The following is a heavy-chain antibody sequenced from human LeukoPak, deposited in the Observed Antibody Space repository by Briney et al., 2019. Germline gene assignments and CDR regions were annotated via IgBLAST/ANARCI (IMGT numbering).Heavy chain of an antibody. V-gene: IGHV4-61*01. J-gene: IGHJ4*02. CDR1: GGSISSSSYY. CDR3: ARIDFWSGYYWDY. D-gene: IGHD3-3*01. Sequence: SETLSLTCTVSGGSISSSSYYWSWIRQPPGKGLEWIGYIYYSGSTNYNPSLKSRVTISVDTSKNQFSLKLSSVTAADTAVYYCARIDFWSGYYWDYWGQGTLVTVSS. CDR2: IYYSGST.